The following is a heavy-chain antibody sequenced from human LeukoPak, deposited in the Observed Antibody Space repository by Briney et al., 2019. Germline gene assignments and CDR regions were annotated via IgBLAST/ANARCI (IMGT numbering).Heavy chain of an antibody. Sequence: SETLSLTCAVYGGSFSGYYWSWIRQLPGKGLEWIGEINHSGSTNYNPSLKSRVSISVDTSKNQFSLKLSSVTAADTAVYYCARHVGAWGSLDYWGQGTLVTVSS. V-gene: IGHV4-34*09. CDR2: INHSGST. J-gene: IGHJ4*02. CDR1: GGSFSGYY. D-gene: IGHD7-27*01. CDR3: ARHVGAWGSLDY.